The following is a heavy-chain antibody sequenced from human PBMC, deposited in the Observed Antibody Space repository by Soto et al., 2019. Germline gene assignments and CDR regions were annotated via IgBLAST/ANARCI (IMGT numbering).Heavy chain of an antibody. D-gene: IGHD3-22*01. CDR1: GGTFSSYA. CDR3: ARDLAPNYYDSSGDGRWFDP. CDR2: IIPIFGTA. V-gene: IGHV1-69*13. Sequence: SVKVSCKASGGTFSSYAISWVRQAPGQGLEWMGGIIPIFGTANYAQKFQGRVTITADESTSTAYMELSSLRSEDTAVYYCARDLAPNYYDSSGDGRWFDPWGQGTLVTV. J-gene: IGHJ5*02.